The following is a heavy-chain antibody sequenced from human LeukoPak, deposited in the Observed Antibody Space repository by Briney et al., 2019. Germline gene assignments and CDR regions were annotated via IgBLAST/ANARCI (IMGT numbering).Heavy chain of an antibody. CDR3: AKDAGSWYPYFDY. CDR1: GFSFITYS. CDR2: ISSGSTTI. V-gene: IGHV3-48*04. Sequence: GGSLRLSCAASGFSFITYSMNWVRQAPGKGLEWVSYISSGSTTIYYADSVKGRFTISRDNAKNSLYLQMNSLRAEDTAVYYCAKDAGSWYPYFDYWGQGTLVTVSS. J-gene: IGHJ4*02. D-gene: IGHD6-13*01.